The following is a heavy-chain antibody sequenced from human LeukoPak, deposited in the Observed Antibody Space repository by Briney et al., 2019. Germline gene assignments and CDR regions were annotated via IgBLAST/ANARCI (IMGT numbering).Heavy chain of an antibody. V-gene: IGHV4-4*07. Sequence: SETLSLTCSVSGGSIRNYYWNWVRQPAGMGLEWLGRIYSSGTTNYNSSLKSRVTMSVDTSKNQFSLKLYSVTAADTAVYYCVRENLEDTFYYYMDVWGKGTTVTVSS. CDR1: GGSIRNYY. CDR3: VRENLEDTFYYYMDV. D-gene: IGHD2-15*01. CDR2: IYSSGTT. J-gene: IGHJ6*03.